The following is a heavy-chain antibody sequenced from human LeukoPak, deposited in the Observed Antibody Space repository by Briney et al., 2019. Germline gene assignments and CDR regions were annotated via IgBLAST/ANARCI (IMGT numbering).Heavy chain of an antibody. Sequence: SETLSLTCTVSGGSISSSSYFWGWIRQPPGKGLEWIGEIYHSGSSNYNPSLKSRVNISVDKSKNQLSLKLNSVTAADTAVYYCARGGYNYGSNFFDYWGQGTLVTVSS. CDR2: IYHSGSS. V-gene: IGHV4-39*07. CDR1: GGSISSSSYF. CDR3: ARGGYNYGSNFFDY. J-gene: IGHJ4*02. D-gene: IGHD5-18*01.